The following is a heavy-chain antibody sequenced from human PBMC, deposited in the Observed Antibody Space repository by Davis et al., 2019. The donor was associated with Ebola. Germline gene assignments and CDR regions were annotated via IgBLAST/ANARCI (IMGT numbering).Heavy chain of an antibody. CDR1: GFTFSSYS. CDR2: ISSSSSYI. J-gene: IGHJ6*02. Sequence: GESLKISCAASGFTFSSYSMNWVRQAPGKGLEWVSSISSSSSYIYYADSVKGRFTISRDNAKNSLYLQMNSLRAEDTAVYYCARERTTVTTNRNYYYGMDVWGQGTTVTVSS. D-gene: IGHD4-17*01. CDR3: ARERTTVTTNRNYYYGMDV. V-gene: IGHV3-21*01.